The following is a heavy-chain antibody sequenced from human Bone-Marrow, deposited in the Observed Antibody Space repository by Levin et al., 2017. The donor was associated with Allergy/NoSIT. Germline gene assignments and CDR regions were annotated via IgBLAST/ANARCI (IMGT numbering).Heavy chain of an antibody. J-gene: IGHJ4*02. CDR2: IKWDASEK. CDR3: ATYYASGPIGY. V-gene: IGHV3-7*01. CDR1: GFTFSSSW. D-gene: IGHD3-10*01. Sequence: ASVKVSCAVSGFTFSSSWMSWVRQAPGKGLEWVANIKWDASEKQYVDSVKGRFTISRDNAKNSLYLQMNNLRAEDTAMYYCATYYASGPIGYWGQGTLVTVSS.